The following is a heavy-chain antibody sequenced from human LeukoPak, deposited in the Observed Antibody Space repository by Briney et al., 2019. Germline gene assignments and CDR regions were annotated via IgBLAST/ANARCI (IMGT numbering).Heavy chain of an antibody. Sequence: GGSLRLSCAASGFTFSSYAMSWVRQAPGKGLEWVSAISGSGGSTYYADSVKGRFTISRDNSKNTLYLQMNSLRAEDTAVYYCANEDYDSSGYYYFDYWGQGTLVTVSS. J-gene: IGHJ4*02. CDR3: ANEDYDSSGYYYFDY. D-gene: IGHD3-22*01. V-gene: IGHV3-23*01. CDR2: ISGSGGST. CDR1: GFTFSSYA.